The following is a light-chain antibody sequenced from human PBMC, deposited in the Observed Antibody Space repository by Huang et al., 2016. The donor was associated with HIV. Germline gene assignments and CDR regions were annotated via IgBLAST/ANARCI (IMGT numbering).Light chain of an antibody. CDR2: GAS. V-gene: IGKV1-5*03. CDR1: QSIHSW. J-gene: IGKJ3*01. Sequence: DIQMTQSPSTLTVSVGDRVTITCRASQSIHSWLAWYQQKPGKAPKLLIYGASTLEARVPSRFSGSGSGTEFTLTISSLRPDDFATYYCQQYNTYQFTFGPGTTVDV. CDR3: QQYNTYQFT.